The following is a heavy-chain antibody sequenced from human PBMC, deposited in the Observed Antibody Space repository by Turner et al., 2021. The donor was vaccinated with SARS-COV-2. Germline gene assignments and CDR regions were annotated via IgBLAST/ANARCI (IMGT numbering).Heavy chain of an antibody. V-gene: IGHV1-2*02. CDR3: ARPRDYYYYMDV. CDR2: INPNSGGT. J-gene: IGHJ6*03. CDR1: GYTFTGYY. Sequence: QVQLVQSGAEVKKPGASVKVPCKASGYTFTGYYMHWVRQAPGQGREWMVWINPNSGGTNYAQKFQGRVTMTRDTSISTAYMELSRLRSDDTAVYYCARPRDYYYYMDVWGKGTTVTVSS.